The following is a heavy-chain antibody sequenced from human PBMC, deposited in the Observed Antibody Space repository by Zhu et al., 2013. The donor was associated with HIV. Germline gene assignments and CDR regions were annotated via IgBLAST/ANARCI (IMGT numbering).Heavy chain of an antibody. V-gene: IGHV1-69*01. J-gene: IGHJ4*02. Sequence: QVQLVQSGAEVKKPGSSVKVSCKASGGTFSSYAISWVRQAPGQGLEWMGGIIPIFGTANYAQKFQGRVTITADESTSTAYMELSSLRSEDTAVYYCARDPQPRSGTSSDYGDRPDDYWGQGTLVTVSS. CDR2: IIPIFGTA. CDR1: GGTFSSYA. CDR3: ARDPQPRSGTSSDYGDRPDDY. D-gene: IGHD4-17*01.